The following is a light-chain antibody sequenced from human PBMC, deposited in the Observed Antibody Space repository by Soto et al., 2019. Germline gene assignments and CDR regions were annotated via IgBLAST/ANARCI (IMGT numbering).Light chain of an antibody. CDR1: QSISGY. J-gene: IGKJ5*01. Sequence: DIQVTQSPSSLSASVGDRVTISCRASQSISGYLNWYQQKPGKAPNLLIFDASSLQSGVPSRFSGRGSGAEYTLTISSLQPEDYATYYYQHSYSNFPSTFGQGTRVEIK. CDR2: DAS. CDR3: QHSYSNFPST. V-gene: IGKV1-39*01.